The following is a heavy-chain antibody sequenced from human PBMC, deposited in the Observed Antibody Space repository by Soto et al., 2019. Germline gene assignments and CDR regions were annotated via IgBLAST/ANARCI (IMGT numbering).Heavy chain of an antibody. CDR3: ARGTMVRGVKSWFDP. V-gene: IGHV5-51*01. J-gene: IGHJ5*02. Sequence: GESLKISCKGSGYSFTSYWIGWVRQMPGKGLEWMGIIYRGDSDTRYSPSFQGQVTISADKSISTAYLQWSSLKASDTAMYYCARGTMVRGVKSWFDPWGQGTLVTVSS. D-gene: IGHD3-10*01. CDR1: GYSFTSYW. CDR2: IYRGDSDT.